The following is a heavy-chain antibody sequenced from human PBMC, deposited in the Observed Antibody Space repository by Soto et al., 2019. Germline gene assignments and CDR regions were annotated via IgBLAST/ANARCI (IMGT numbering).Heavy chain of an antibody. V-gene: IGHV1-18*01. CDR2: ISAYNGNT. J-gene: IGHJ3*02. CDR3: ARDYYDFWSGPDAFDI. D-gene: IGHD3-3*01. CDR1: GYTFTSYG. Sequence: ASVKVSCKASGYTFTSYGISRVRQAPGQGLEWMGWISAYNGNTNYAQKLQGRVTMTTDTSTSTAYMELRSLRSDDTAVYYCARDYYDFWSGPDAFDIWGQGTMVTVSS.